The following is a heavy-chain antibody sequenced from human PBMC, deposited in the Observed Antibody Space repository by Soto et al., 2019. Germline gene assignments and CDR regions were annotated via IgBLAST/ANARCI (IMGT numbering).Heavy chain of an antibody. V-gene: IGHV4-30-4*01. Sequence: SETLSLTCTFSGGSISSGDYYWSWIRQPPGKGLEWIGYISYSGSTYYNPSLKSRLTISVDTSKNQFSLKLTSVTAADTAVYYCVTLFGAAAPFDYWGQGTLVTVSS. CDR1: GGSISSGDYY. CDR3: VTLFGAAAPFDY. D-gene: IGHD6-13*01. CDR2: ISYSGST. J-gene: IGHJ4*02.